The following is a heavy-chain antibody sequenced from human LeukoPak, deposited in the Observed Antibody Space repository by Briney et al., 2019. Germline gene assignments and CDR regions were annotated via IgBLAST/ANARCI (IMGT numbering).Heavy chain of an antibody. V-gene: IGHV4-61*02. CDR2: IYTSGST. CDR1: GGSISSDTYY. Sequence: SETLSLTCTVSGGSISSDTYYWSWIRQPAGKGLEWIGRIYTSGSTNNNPSFKSRVTISVDRSKNQFSLNLSSVTAADTAVYYCARGSQHRNFDYWGQGTLVTVSS. D-gene: IGHD2-21*01. CDR3: ARGSQHRNFDY. J-gene: IGHJ4*02.